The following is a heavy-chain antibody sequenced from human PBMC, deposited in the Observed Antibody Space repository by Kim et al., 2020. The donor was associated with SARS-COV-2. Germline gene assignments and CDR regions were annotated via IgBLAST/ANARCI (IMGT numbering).Heavy chain of an antibody. CDR2: IYYNGST. V-gene: IGHV4-31*03. CDR1: GGSISSGGYY. J-gene: IGHJ4*02. D-gene: IGHD1-7*01. Sequence: SETLSLTCTVSGGSISSGGYYWSWIRQHPGKGLEWIGYIYYNGSTYYNPSLKSRVTISVDTSKNQFSLKLSSVTAADTAVYYCARCPRYNWNSHGLDYWGQGTLVTVSS. CDR3: ARCPRYNWNSHGLDY.